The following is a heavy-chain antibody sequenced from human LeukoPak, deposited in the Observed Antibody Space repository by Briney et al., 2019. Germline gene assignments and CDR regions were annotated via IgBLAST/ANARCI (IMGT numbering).Heavy chain of an antibody. CDR1: GFTFSSYA. V-gene: IGHV3-30*04. CDR3: ARDRSTVTTGPPGY. Sequence: PGGSLRLSCAASGFTFSSYAMHWVRQAPGKGLEWVAVISYDGSNKYYADSVKGRFTISRDNSKNTLYLQMSSLRAEDTAVYYCARDRSTVTTGPPGYWGQGTLVTVSS. CDR2: ISYDGSNK. J-gene: IGHJ4*02. D-gene: IGHD4-11*01.